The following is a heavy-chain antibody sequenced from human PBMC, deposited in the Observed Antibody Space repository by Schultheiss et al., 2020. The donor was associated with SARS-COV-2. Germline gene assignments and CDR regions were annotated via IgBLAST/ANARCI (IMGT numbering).Heavy chain of an antibody. CDR3: AKGRVDTAMLDAFDI. Sequence: GGSLRLSCAASGFTFSNAWMSWVRQAPGKGLEWVAVISYDGSNKYYADSVKGRFTISRDNSKNTLYLQMNSLRAEDTAVYSCAKGRVDTAMLDAFDIWGQGTMVTVSS. D-gene: IGHD5-18*01. J-gene: IGHJ3*02. CDR2: ISYDGSNK. V-gene: IGHV3-30*18. CDR1: GFTFSNAW.